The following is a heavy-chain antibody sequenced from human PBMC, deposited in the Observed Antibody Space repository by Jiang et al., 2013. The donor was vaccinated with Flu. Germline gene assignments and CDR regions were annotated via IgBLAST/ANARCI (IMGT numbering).Heavy chain of an antibody. CDR2: INPSGGGA. J-gene: IGHJ6*02. CDR1: GFTFTSYH. CDR3: ARDRIVATIIHYYGMDV. V-gene: IGHV1-46*01. Sequence: QSGAEVKKPGASVKVSCKASGFTFTSYHIHWVRQAPGQGLEWMGIINPSGGGATYAQRFQGRVTMTRDTSTSTVYMELSSLRSEDTAVYYCARDRIVATIIHYYGMDVWGQGTTVTVSS. D-gene: IGHD5-12*01.